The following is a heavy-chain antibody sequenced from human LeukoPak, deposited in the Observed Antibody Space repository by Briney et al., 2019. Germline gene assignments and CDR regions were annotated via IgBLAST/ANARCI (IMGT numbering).Heavy chain of an antibody. V-gene: IGHV5-10-1*01. J-gene: IGHJ3*02. CDR3: ASSIAAAGIGQNTFDI. Sequence: GESLKISCKGSGYSFSTYRINWVRQMPGKGLEWMGKIDPSDFYTDYSPSFQGHVTISADTSINTAFLQWSSLKTSDTAIYYRASSIAAAGIGQNTFDIWGQGTVVAVSS. D-gene: IGHD6-13*01. CDR2: IDPSDFYT. CDR1: GYSFSTYR.